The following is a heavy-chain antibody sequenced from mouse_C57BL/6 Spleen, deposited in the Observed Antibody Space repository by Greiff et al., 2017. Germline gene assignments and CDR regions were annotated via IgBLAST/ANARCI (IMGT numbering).Heavy chain of an antibody. D-gene: IGHD1-1*01. J-gene: IGHJ1*03. CDR2: IYWDDDK. V-gene: IGHV8-12*01. Sequence: QVTLKVSGPGILQSSQTLSLTCSFSGFSLSTSGMGVSWIRQPSGKGLEWLAHIYWDDDKRSNPSLKRRLTISKDTSRNQVFLKITSVDTADTATYYCARKKDYYGSSYGYFDVWGTGTTVTVSS. CDR1: GFSLSTSGMG. CDR3: ARKKDYYGSSYGYFDV.